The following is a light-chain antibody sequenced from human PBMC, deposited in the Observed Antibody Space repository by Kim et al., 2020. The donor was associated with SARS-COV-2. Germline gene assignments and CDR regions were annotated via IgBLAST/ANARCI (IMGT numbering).Light chain of an antibody. CDR2: WAS. J-gene: IGKJ1*01. Sequence: DIVMTQSPDSLAVSLGERATLTCKSSQSLLFSSTNKNSLAWYQQKPGQTPKLLIYWASTRESGVPDRFSGSESGTDFTLTITNLQAEDVAVYYCQQYYTTPRTFGQGTKVDIK. CDR1: QSLLFSSTNKNS. CDR3: QQYYTTPRT. V-gene: IGKV4-1*01.